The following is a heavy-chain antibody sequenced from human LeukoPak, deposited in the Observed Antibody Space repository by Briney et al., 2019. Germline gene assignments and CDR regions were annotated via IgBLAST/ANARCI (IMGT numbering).Heavy chain of an antibody. CDR3: ARQIGGGGYDSIFDY. D-gene: IGHD5-12*01. CDR2: IYYSGST. Sequence: SETLSLTCTVSGGSISSSSYYWGWIRQPPGKGLEWIGSIYYSGSTYYNPSLKSRVTISVDTSKNQFSLKLSSVTAADTAVYYCARQIGGGGYDSIFDYWGQGTLVTVSS. V-gene: IGHV4-39*07. CDR1: GGSISSSSYY. J-gene: IGHJ4*02.